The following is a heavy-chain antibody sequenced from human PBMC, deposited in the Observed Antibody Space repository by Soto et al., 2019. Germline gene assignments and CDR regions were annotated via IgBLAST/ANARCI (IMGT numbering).Heavy chain of an antibody. Sequence: GASVKVSCKASGGTFSSYAISWVRQAPGQGLEWMGGIIPIFGTANYAQKFQGRVTITADESTSTAYMELSSLRSEDTAVYYCARDLGGWIQLWFGWFDPWGQGTLVTVSS. J-gene: IGHJ5*02. V-gene: IGHV1-69*01. CDR2: IIPIFGTA. D-gene: IGHD5-18*01. CDR3: ARDLGGWIQLWFGWFDP. CDR1: GGTFSSYA.